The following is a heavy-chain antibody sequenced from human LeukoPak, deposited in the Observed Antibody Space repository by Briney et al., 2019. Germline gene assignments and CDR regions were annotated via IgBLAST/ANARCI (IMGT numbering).Heavy chain of an antibody. V-gene: IGHV3-23*01. CDR3: AKDLAVTTFDYYYGMDV. CDR1: GFTFSSYA. D-gene: IGHD4-11*01. J-gene: IGHJ6*02. Sequence: GGSLRLSCAASGFTFSSYAMSWVRQAPGKGLEWVSAISGSGGSIYYADSVKGRFTISRDNSKNTLYLQMNSLRAEDTAVYYCAKDLAVTTFDYYYGMDVWGQGTTVTVSS. CDR2: ISGSGGSI.